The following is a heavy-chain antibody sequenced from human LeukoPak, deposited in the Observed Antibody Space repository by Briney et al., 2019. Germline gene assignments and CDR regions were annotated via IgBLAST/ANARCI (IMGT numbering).Heavy chain of an antibody. Sequence: ASVKVSCKASGYTFTSYYMHWVRQAPGQGLEWMGIINPSGGSTSYAQKFQGRVTMTRGTSTSTVYMELSSLRSEDTAVYYCARDRGTVAGSTIYFDYWGQGTLVTVSS. V-gene: IGHV1-46*01. CDR2: INPSGGST. D-gene: IGHD6-19*01. CDR1: GYTFTSYY. J-gene: IGHJ4*02. CDR3: ARDRGTVAGSTIYFDY.